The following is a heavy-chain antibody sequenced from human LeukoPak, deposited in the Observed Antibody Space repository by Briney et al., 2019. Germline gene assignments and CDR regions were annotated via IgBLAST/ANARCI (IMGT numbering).Heavy chain of an antibody. D-gene: IGHD2-2*01. CDR3: ARGRVIVGVVVPAEGFDP. CDR2: INHSGST. J-gene: IGHJ5*02. V-gene: IGHV4-34*01. Sequence: SETLSLTCAVYGGSFSGYYWSWIRQPPGKGLEWIGEINHSGSTNYNPSLKSRVTISVDTSKNQFSLKLSSVTAADTAVYYCARGRVIVGVVVPAEGFDPWGQGTLVTVSS. CDR1: GGSFSGYY.